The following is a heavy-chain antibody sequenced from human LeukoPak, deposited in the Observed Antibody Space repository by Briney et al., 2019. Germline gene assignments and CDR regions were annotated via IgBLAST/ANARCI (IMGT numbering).Heavy chain of an antibody. CDR3: VLGRDPYFDY. CDR2: ISSDGRNE. V-gene: IGHV3-30*03. J-gene: IGHJ4*02. CDR1: GFTFSSHG. Sequence: GGSLRLSCAASGFTFSSHGIHWVRQAPGKGLEWVAGISSDGRNEHYTDFILGRFTISRDNSNNTLYLQMNSLKVEDTAVYYCVLGRDPYFDYWGRGTLVTVSS.